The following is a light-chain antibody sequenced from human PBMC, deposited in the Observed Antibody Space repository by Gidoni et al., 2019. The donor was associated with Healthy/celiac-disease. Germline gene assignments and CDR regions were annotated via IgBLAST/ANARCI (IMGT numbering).Light chain of an antibody. V-gene: IGLV2-8*01. CDR3: SSYAGSNNYV. Sequence: QSALTQPPSASGSPGQSVTISCTGTSSHVGGYNYVSWYQQHPDKAPKLMIYEVSKRPSGVPDRFSGSKSGNTASLTGSGLQAEDEADYYCSSYAGSNNYVFGTGTKVTVL. J-gene: IGLJ1*01. CDR1: SSHVGGYNY. CDR2: EVS.